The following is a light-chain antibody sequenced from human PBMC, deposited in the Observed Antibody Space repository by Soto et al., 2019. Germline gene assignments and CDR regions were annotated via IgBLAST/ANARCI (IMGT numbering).Light chain of an antibody. J-gene: IGKJ4*01. Sequence: DIQMTQSPSTLSASVGDRVTITCRASQSISSWLAWYQQKPGKAPKLLIYDASSLESGVPSRFSGSRSGTEFTLTISSLQPDDFATYFCQQYHSYSPLTFGGGTKVDIK. V-gene: IGKV1-5*01. CDR2: DAS. CDR1: QSISSW. CDR3: QQYHSYSPLT.